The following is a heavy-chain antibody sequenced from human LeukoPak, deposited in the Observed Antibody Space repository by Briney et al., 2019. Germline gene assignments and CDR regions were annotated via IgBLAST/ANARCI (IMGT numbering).Heavy chain of an antibody. J-gene: IGHJ4*02. V-gene: IGHV3-30-3*01. CDR1: GFTFSSYA. Sequence: GGSLRLSCAASGFTFSSYAMHWVRQAQGKGLEWVAVISYDGSNKYYADSVKGRFTISRDNSKNTLYLQMNSLRAEDTAVYYCARDLMGTTIYFDYWGQGTLVTVSS. CDR2: ISYDGSNK. D-gene: IGHD4-17*01. CDR3: ARDLMGTTIYFDY.